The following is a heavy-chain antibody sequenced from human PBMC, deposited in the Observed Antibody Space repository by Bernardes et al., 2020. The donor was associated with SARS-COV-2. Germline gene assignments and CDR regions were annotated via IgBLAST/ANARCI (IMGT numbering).Heavy chain of an antibody. CDR1: GYTFTSYG. CDR3: GTVVANGYGGGWFDP. D-gene: IGHD5-18*01. J-gene: IGHJ5*02. Sequence: ASVKVSCKASGYTFTSYGIIWVRQAPGQGLEWMGWISADNVNTKYAQKFQGRVTMTTDTSTSTAYMELRSLRSDDTAVYYCGTVVANGYGGGWFDPWGQGTLVTVSS. V-gene: IGHV1-18*01. CDR2: ISADNVNT.